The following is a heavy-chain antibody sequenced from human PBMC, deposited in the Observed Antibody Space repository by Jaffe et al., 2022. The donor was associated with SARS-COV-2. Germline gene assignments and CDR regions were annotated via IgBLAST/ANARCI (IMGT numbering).Heavy chain of an antibody. CDR1: GFTFDDYA. V-gene: IGHV3-43*02. CDR2: ISGDGGST. D-gene: IGHD3-22*01. CDR3: AKDMASAYYDSSGRGPDY. Sequence: EVQLVESGGGVVQPGGSLRLSCAASGFTFDDYAMHWVRQAPGKGLEWVSLISGDGGSTYYADSVKGRFTISRDNSKNSLYLQMNSLRTEDTALYYCAKDMASAYYDSSGRGPDYWGQGTLVTVSS. J-gene: IGHJ4*02.